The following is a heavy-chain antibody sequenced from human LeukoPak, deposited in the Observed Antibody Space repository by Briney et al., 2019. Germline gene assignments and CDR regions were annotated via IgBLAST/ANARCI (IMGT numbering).Heavy chain of an antibody. V-gene: IGHV3-48*04. Sequence: GGSLRLSCTASGFPFSDYSMNWVRQAPGKGLEWISYVGISSGNTKYADSVKGRFTISRDNAKNTLYLQMNSLRAEDTAVYYCASASSHRIAAGGDYWGQGTLVTVSS. J-gene: IGHJ4*02. CDR3: ASASSHRIAAGGDY. D-gene: IGHD6-13*01. CDR2: VGISSGNT. CDR1: GFPFSDYS.